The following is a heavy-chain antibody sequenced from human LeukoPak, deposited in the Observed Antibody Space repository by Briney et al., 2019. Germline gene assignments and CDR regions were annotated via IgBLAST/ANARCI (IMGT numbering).Heavy chain of an antibody. Sequence: GGSLRLSCAASGFTFINYGIHWVRQAPGKGLDWVAVIWYDGTDKYYADSVKGRFTISRDNSKNTLYLQMNSLRGEDTAVYYCARDGRAVNPFNAFDIWGQGTVVTVSS. CDR3: ARDGRAVNPFNAFDI. J-gene: IGHJ3*02. V-gene: IGHV3-33*01. CDR2: IWYDGTDK. CDR1: GFTFINYG. D-gene: IGHD4-17*01.